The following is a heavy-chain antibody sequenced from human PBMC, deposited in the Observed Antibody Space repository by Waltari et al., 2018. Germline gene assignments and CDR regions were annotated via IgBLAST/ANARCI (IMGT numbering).Heavy chain of an antibody. CDR1: GYSFTSYW. J-gene: IGHJ3*02. CDR2: IYPGDPDT. D-gene: IGHD6-13*01. CDR3: ASILIAAAGDRGAFDI. V-gene: IGHV5-51*01. Sequence: EVQLVQSGAEVKKPGESLKISCKGSGYSFTSYWIGWVRQMPGKGLEWMGIIYPGDPDTVYSPSFQGQVTISADKSISTAYLQWSSLKASDTAMYYCASILIAAAGDRGAFDIWGQGTMVTVSS.